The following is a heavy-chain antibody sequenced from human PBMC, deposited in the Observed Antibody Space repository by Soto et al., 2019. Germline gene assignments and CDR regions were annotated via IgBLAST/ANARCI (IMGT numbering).Heavy chain of an antibody. J-gene: IGHJ4*02. Sequence: PSETLSLTCTVSGGSISSYYWSWIRQPPGKGLEWIGYIYYSGSTNYNPSLKSRVTISVDTSKNQFSLKLSSVTAADTAVYYCARVVAVAAYYFDYWGQGTLVTV. CDR1: GGSISSYY. D-gene: IGHD6-19*01. CDR3: ARVVAVAAYYFDY. V-gene: IGHV4-59*01. CDR2: IYYSGST.